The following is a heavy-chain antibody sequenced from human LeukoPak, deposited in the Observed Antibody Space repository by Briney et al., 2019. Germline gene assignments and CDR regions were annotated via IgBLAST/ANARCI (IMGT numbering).Heavy chain of an antibody. D-gene: IGHD3-10*01. CDR3: ASYYGSGSYYNSYFDY. Sequence: ASVKVSCKASGGTFSSYAISWVRQAPGQGLEWMGGIIPIFGTANYAQKFQGRVTITTDESTSTAYMELSSLRSEDTAVYYCASYYGSGSYYNSYFDYWGQGTLVTVSS. V-gene: IGHV1-69*05. CDR2: IIPIFGTA. J-gene: IGHJ4*02. CDR1: GGTFSSYA.